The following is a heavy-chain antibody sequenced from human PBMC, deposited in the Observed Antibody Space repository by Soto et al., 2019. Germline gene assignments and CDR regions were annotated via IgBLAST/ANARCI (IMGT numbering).Heavy chain of an antibody. Sequence: GGSLRLSCAASGFTFNSYGMHWVRQAPGKGLEWVAVIWYDGSNKYYADSVKGRFTISRDNSKNTLYLQMNSLRAEDTAVYYCARDPDPKGRYYMDVWGKGTTVTVSS. CDR3: ARDPDPKGRYYMDV. V-gene: IGHV3-33*01. CDR1: GFTFNSYG. D-gene: IGHD3-10*01. J-gene: IGHJ6*03. CDR2: IWYDGSNK.